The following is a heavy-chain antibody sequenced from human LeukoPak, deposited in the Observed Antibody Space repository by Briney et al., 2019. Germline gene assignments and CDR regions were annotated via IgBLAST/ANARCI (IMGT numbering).Heavy chain of an antibody. V-gene: IGHV1-46*01. CDR2: INPSGGST. CDR1: GYTFTSYY. D-gene: IGHD3-16*01. CDR3: ARAPLGGNFDY. J-gene: IGHJ4*02. Sequence: ASVKVSCKASGYTFTSYYMHWVRQAPGQGLEWMGIINPSGGSTSYAQKFQGRVTMTRDTSTSTVYMELSSLRSDDTAVYYCARAPLGGNFDYWGQGTLVTVSS.